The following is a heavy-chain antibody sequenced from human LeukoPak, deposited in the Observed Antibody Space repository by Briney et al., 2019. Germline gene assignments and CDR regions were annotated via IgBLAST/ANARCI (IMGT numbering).Heavy chain of an antibody. V-gene: IGHV3-7*01. J-gene: IGHJ6*03. CDR3: AREYYCYHMDG. Sequence: GGSLRLSCAASGFDFSTQWISWVRQAPGKGLELVAIVNQGATQKYYVDSVKGRLTISRDNADKSLYLQMHSLIADDTAVYYCAREYYCYHMDGWGKGTTVTVSS. CDR1: GFDFSTQW. CDR2: VNQGATQK.